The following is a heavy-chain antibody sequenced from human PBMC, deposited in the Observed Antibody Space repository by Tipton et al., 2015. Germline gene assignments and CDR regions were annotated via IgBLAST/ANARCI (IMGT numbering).Heavy chain of an antibody. CDR2: VNPDSGAT. CDR3: AVVNPKRTFFNH. Sequence: QLVQSGAEVKKPGASVKVSCKASGSTLTGYYIHWVRQAPGQGLEWVGWVNPDSGATKYAQNFQGRVTMTGDTSIRAAYMELTRLRSDDTAVYYCAVVNPKRTFFNHWGQGSLVTVSS. V-gene: IGHV1-2*02. D-gene: IGHD2-8*02. CDR1: GSTLTGYY. J-gene: IGHJ5*02.